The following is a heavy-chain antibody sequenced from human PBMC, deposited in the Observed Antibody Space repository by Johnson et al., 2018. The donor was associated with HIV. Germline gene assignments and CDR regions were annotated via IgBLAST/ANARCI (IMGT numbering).Heavy chain of an antibody. Sequence: QVQLVESGGGVVQPGSSLRLSCAASGFTFSSYGIHWVRQASGKGLEWVAILWYAGSNKYYADSVKGRFTISRDNSKNTLYLQMNSLRAEDTAVYYCAREGDTVTTQGAFDIWGQGTMVTVSS. V-gene: IGHV3-33*01. CDR3: AREGDTVTTQGAFDI. CDR2: LWYAGSNK. J-gene: IGHJ3*02. CDR1: GFTFSSYG. D-gene: IGHD4-17*01.